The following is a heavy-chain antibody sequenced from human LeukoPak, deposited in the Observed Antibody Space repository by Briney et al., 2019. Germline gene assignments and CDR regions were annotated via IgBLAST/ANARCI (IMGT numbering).Heavy chain of an antibody. CDR1: GGSFSSHY. CDR3: AGGDYHGSESYANY. CDR2: INHGGSI. D-gene: IGHD3-10*01. V-gene: IGHV4-34*01. J-gene: IGHJ4*02. Sequence: SETLSLTCAVYGGSFSSHYWGWIRQPPGKGLEWIGEINHGGSISYNASLKSRGTISLDTSKNQFSLKLSSVTAADTAVYYCAGGDYHGSESYANYWGQGTLVTVSS.